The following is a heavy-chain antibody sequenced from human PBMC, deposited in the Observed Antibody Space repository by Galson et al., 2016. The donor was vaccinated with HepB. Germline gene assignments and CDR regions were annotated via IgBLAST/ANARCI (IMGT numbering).Heavy chain of an antibody. CDR1: GFTFSSYS. CDR3: AREVRHWNSVSGYYFGMDV. V-gene: IGHV3-21*03. J-gene: IGHJ6*02. Sequence: SLRLSCAASGFTFSSYSINWVRQAPGKGLEWVTSISSSSNSIYYADSVKGRFTISRDNAKNSLYLQMNSLRAEDTAVHYCAREVRHWNSVSGYYFGMDVWGQGTTVTVSS. D-gene: IGHD1-7*01. CDR2: ISSSSNSI.